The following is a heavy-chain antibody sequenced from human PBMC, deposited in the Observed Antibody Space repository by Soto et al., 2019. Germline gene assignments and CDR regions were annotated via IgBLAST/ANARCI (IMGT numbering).Heavy chain of an antibody. CDR1: GFVFSMYG. J-gene: IGHJ2*01. CDR3: VRDPFALRNRVREGYFNL. D-gene: IGHD3-16*01. Sequence: QVKLVESGGGVVQPGRSLRLSCAASGFVFSMYGMDWVRQAPGKGLEWVGVIWHDGSGTYYADALKGRFTISRDNSKNTLFLQMDSLTGEDTAVYYCVRDPFALRNRVREGYFNLWGRGTQVTVSS. V-gene: IGHV3-33*01. CDR2: IWHDGSGT.